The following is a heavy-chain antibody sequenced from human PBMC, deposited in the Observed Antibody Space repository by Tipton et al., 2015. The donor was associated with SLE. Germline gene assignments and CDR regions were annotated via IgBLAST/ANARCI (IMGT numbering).Heavy chain of an antibody. CDR3: ARYWAGYSGYDNAFDI. Sequence: TLSLTCAVYGGSFSGYYWSWIRQPPGKGLEWIGEINHSGSTNYNPSLKSRVTISVDTSKNQLSLKLSSVTAADTALYYCARYWAGYSGYDNAFDIWGQGTMVTVSS. D-gene: IGHD5-12*01. V-gene: IGHV4-34*01. J-gene: IGHJ3*02. CDR2: INHSGST. CDR1: GGSFSGYY.